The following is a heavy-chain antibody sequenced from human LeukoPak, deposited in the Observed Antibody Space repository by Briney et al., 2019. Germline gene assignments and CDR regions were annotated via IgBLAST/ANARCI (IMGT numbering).Heavy chain of an antibody. Sequence: ASVKVSCKASGYTFTGYYIHWVRQAPGQGLEWMGWINPNSGGTNYAQKFQGRVTMTRDTSISTAYMELSRLRSDDTAVYYCARRAGIVVVPAAWIDYWGQGTLVTVSS. V-gene: IGHV1-2*02. CDR2: INPNSGGT. D-gene: IGHD2-2*01. J-gene: IGHJ4*02. CDR3: ARRAGIVVVPAAWIDY. CDR1: GYTFTGYY.